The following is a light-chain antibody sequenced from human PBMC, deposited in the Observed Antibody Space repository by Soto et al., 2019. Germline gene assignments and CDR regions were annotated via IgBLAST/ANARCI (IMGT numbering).Light chain of an antibody. CDR2: GAS. CDR3: QHYNNWPPWT. J-gene: IGKJ1*01. CDR1: QRISSN. Sequence: MSQSPSTLSVSTGERATLSCRASQRISSNLAWYQQRPGQAPRLLIYGASTRAPGIPARFSGSGSETEFTLTISSLQSEDFAVYYCQHYNNWPPWTFGQGTKVDIK. V-gene: IGKV3-15*01.